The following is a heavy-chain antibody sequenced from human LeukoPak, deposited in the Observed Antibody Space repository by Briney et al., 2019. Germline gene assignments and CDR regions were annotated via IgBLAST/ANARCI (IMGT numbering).Heavy chain of an antibody. Sequence: GGSLRLSCAASGFTFSSYAMSWVRQAPGKGLEWVSGISGSVGSTYYADSVKGRFTISRDNSKNTLYLQMNSLRADDTAVYYCARGGLAAGTHDAFDIWGQGTMVTVSS. J-gene: IGHJ3*02. CDR2: ISGSVGST. CDR3: ARGGLAAGTHDAFDI. CDR1: GFTFSSYA. D-gene: IGHD6-13*01. V-gene: IGHV3-23*01.